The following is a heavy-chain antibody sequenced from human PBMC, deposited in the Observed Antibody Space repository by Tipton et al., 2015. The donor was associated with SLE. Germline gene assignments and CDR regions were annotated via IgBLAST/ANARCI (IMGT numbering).Heavy chain of an antibody. Sequence: GSLRLSCAASGFTFSSYSMNWVRQAPGKGLEWVSSISSSSSYIYYADSVKGRFTISRDNAKNSLYLQMNSLRAEDTAVYYCARRPVDRGRSSEGNYYGMDVWGQGTTVTVSS. J-gene: IGHJ6*02. CDR3: ARRPVDRGRSSEGNYYGMDV. V-gene: IGHV3-21*03. CDR1: GFTFSSYS. CDR2: ISSSSSYI. D-gene: IGHD6-25*01.